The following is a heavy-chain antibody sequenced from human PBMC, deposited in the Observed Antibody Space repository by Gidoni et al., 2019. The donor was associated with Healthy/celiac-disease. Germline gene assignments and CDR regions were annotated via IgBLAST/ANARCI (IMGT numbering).Heavy chain of an antibody. CDR3: AKGGDSHGEYFQH. V-gene: IGHV3-9*01. CDR1: GFTFDDYA. D-gene: IGHD4-17*01. J-gene: IGHJ1*01. Sequence: EVQLVESGGGLVQPGRSLRLSYAASGFTFDDYAMHWVRQAPGKGLEWVSGISWNSGSIGYADSVKGRFTISRDNAKNSLYLQMNSLRAEDTALYYCAKGGDSHGEYFQHWGQGTLVTVSS. CDR2: ISWNSGSI.